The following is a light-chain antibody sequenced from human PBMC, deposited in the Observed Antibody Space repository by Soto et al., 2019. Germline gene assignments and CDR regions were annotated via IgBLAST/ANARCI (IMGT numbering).Light chain of an antibody. CDR2: LNSDGSH. J-gene: IGLJ2*01. Sequence: QLVLTQSPSASAPLGASVKLTCTLSSGHSNYAIAWHQQQSEKGPRYLMKLNSDGSHSKGAGIPDRFSGSSSGAERYLTLSSLQSEDEAYYDCQTWGSGIVVFGGGTKHTVL. CDR1: SGHSNYA. CDR3: QTWGSGIVV. V-gene: IGLV4-69*01.